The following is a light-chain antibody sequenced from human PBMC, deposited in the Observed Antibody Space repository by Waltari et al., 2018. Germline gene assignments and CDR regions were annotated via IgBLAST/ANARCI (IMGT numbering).Light chain of an antibody. CDR3: SSYAGSNNYV. CDR1: SSDVGDYNY. Sequence: QSALTQPPSASGSPGQSVTIPCTGTSSDVGDYNYVSWYQQHPGKAPKLMIYEVSRRPSGVPDRFSGSKSGNTASLTVSGLQAEDEADYYCSSYAGSNNYVFGTGTKVTVL. V-gene: IGLV2-8*01. CDR2: EVS. J-gene: IGLJ1*01.